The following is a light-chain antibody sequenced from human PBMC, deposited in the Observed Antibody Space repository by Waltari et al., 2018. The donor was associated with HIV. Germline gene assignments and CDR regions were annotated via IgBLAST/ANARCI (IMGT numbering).Light chain of an antibody. Sequence: QFVLTQPPSVSAAPGQKVTIPCPGTSSNIGNNYVSWYKQLPGTAPNLLIDENAKRPSGISDRFSGSKSGTSATLGITGLQTGDEADYYCGTWDSGLTMTWVFGGGTKVTVL. CDR1: SSNIGNNY. CDR3: GTWDSGLTMTWV. CDR2: ENA. J-gene: IGLJ3*02. V-gene: IGLV1-51*02.